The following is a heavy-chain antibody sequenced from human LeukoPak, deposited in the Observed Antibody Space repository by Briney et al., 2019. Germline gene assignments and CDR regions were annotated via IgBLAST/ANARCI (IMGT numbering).Heavy chain of an antibody. CDR2: IYIGGST. Sequence: GGSLRLSCAASGFTVGSNYMSWVRPAPGKGLERVSVIYIGGSTYYTDSVKGRFTISRHISKNTLYLQLNSLRGDDTAVYYCARHDYGDLGGFGHWGQGTLVTVSS. V-gene: IGHV3-53*04. CDR1: GFTVGSNY. J-gene: IGHJ4*02. D-gene: IGHD4-17*01. CDR3: ARHDYGDLGGFGH.